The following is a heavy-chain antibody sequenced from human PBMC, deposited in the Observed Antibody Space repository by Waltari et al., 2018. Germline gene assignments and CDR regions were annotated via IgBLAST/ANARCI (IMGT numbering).Heavy chain of an antibody. V-gene: IGHV4-59*01. D-gene: IGHD3-3*01. Sequence: QVQLQESGPGLVKPSETLSLTCTVSGGSISSFYWSWIRQPPGKGLELIGYIDFTGSDYYSPALKRRFTMSIDTSQNQFSLNLSSVTAADTAVYYCARGVGVLVMPYFDSWGQGTLVTVSS. CDR1: GGSISSFY. CDR3: ARGVGVLVMPYFDS. J-gene: IGHJ4*02. CDR2: IDFTGSD.